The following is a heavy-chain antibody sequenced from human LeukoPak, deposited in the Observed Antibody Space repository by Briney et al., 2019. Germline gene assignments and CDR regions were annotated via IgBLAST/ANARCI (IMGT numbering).Heavy chain of an antibody. CDR1: GFTFSSYW. CDR3: AKDGYYYGSGSYRMDV. Sequence: GGSLRLSCAASGFTFSSYWMSWVRQAPGKGLEWVANIKQDGSEKYYVDSVKGRFTISRDNAKNSLYLQMNSLRAEDAAVYYCAKDGYYYGSGSYRMDVWGKGTTVTVSS. V-gene: IGHV3-7*01. J-gene: IGHJ6*04. CDR2: IKQDGSEK. D-gene: IGHD3-10*01.